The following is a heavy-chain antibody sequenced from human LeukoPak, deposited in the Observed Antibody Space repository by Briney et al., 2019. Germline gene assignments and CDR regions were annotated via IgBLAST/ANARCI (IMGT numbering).Heavy chain of an antibody. CDR3: ARDEGVSFDY. J-gene: IGHJ4*02. Sequence: GGSLRLSCAASGFTFSNYAMTWVRQAPGKGLELVSVISASGRNRDYADSVKGRFTISRDNAENTLSLLMNSLRAEDTAVYYCARDEGVSFDYWGQGTLVTVSS. CDR2: ISASGRNR. CDR1: GFTFSNYA. V-gene: IGHV3-23*01.